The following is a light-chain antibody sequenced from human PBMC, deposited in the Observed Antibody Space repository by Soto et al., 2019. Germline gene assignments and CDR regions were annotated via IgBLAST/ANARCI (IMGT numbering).Light chain of an antibody. CDR3: QQYNTIRET. CDR1: QTIRSW. Sequence: DIQMTPSPSTLSGSVGDRVTITCRASQTIRSWLAWYQQKPGKAPKLLIYKASSLESGVPSRFSGSGSGTEFTLTISSLQPDDFATYYCQQYNTIRETFGQGTKVDIK. J-gene: IGKJ1*01. V-gene: IGKV1-5*03. CDR2: KAS.